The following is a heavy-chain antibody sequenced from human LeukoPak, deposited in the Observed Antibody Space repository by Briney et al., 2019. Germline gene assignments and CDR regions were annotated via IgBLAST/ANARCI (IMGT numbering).Heavy chain of an antibody. CDR1: GFTFSSYE. Sequence: GGSLRLSCAASGFTFSSYEMNWVRQAPEKGLEWVSYISSSGSTTHYADSVKGRFTISRDNAKKSLYLQMNSLRAEDTAVYYCARDNYDSSGYYFDWGQGTLVTVSS. D-gene: IGHD3-22*01. CDR3: ARDNYDSSGYYFD. J-gene: IGHJ4*02. V-gene: IGHV3-48*03. CDR2: ISSSGSTT.